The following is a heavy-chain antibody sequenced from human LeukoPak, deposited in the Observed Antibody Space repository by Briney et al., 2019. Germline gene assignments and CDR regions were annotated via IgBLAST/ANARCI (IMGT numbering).Heavy chain of an antibody. CDR3: ASGVPAAIY. D-gene: IGHD2-2*01. CDR2: IWSDGSSQ. Sequence: GSLRLSCLASGFTFSNYFMHWVRQAPGRGLDWVALIWSDGSSQYYADSVKGRFTISRDNSKNTLYLQMNSLRAEDTAVYYCASGVPAAIYWGQGTLVTVSS. J-gene: IGHJ4*02. CDR1: GFTFSNYF. V-gene: IGHV3-33*01.